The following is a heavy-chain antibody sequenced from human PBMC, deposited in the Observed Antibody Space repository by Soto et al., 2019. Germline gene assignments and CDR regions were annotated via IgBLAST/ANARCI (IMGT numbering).Heavy chain of an antibody. CDR1: GGSINTGDYY. CDR2: IYYSGTT. J-gene: IGHJ6*02. CDR3: ARGVDFEGFSPYGMDV. Sequence: SETLSLTCTVSGGSINTGDYYWTWIRQPRGKGLEWIGYIYYSGTTYYNPSLKSRVSLSLDTSKDHFSLRLTSVTAADTAVYYCARGVDFEGFSPYGMDVWGQGTTVTVSS. V-gene: IGHV4-30-4*01. D-gene: IGHD3-3*01.